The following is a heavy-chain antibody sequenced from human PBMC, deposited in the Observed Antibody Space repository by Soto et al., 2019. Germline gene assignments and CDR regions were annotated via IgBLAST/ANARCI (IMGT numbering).Heavy chain of an antibody. J-gene: IGHJ5*02. Sequence: QVQLQESGPGLVKPSQTLSLTCTVSGGSVSCGGYYWSWIRQHPGRGLGWIGYNYYSGSTSYNPSLKSRVTISVDASKNQFSLELSSVTAADTAVYYWARDGYSYGDWFDPWGQGTLVTVSS. CDR1: GGSVSCGGYY. CDR3: ARDGYSYGDWFDP. D-gene: IGHD5-18*01. V-gene: IGHV4-31*03. CDR2: NYYSGST.